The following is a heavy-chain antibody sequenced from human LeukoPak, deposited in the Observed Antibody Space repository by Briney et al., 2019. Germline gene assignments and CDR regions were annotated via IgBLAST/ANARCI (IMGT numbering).Heavy chain of an antibody. Sequence: PGGSLRLSCAASGFTFSSYAMSWVRQAPGKGLEWVSAISGSGGSTYYADSVKGRFTISRDNSKNTLYLQMNSLRAEDTAMYYCTRVGDGGISAYWGQGTLVTVSS. D-gene: IGHD2-21*01. CDR2: ISGSGGST. CDR3: TRVGDGGISAY. V-gene: IGHV3-23*01. J-gene: IGHJ4*02. CDR1: GFTFSSYA.